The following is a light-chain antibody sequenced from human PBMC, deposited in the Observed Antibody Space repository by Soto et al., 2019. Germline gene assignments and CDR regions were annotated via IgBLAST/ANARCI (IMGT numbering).Light chain of an antibody. Sequence: EIVLTQSPATLSLSPGERATLSCRASQSVINYLAWYQQKPGQAPRLLIYDTSNRATGIPARFSGSGSGTDFTLIISSLEPEDFAVYYCQQYNNWPLTFGGGTKVDIK. CDR3: QQYNNWPLT. CDR1: QSVINY. J-gene: IGKJ4*01. CDR2: DTS. V-gene: IGKV3-11*01.